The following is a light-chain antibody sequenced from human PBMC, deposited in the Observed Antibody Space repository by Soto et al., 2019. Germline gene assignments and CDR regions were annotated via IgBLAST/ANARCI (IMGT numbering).Light chain of an antibody. CDR3: QQYGSSPLT. Sequence: EIVLTQSPDTLSLSPGERATLSCRASQSVSSSSLAWYQQKPGQAPRLLIYGASSRATGIPDRFSGSGSGTDFTLTISRLEPEDFAVYYCQQYGSSPLTFGGGTKVDIK. J-gene: IGKJ4*01. V-gene: IGKV3-20*01. CDR1: QSVSSSS. CDR2: GAS.